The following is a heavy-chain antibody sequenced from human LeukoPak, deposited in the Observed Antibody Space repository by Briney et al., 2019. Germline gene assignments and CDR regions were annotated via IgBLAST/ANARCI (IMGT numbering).Heavy chain of an antibody. V-gene: IGHV1-2*02. CDR1: GYTFTGFY. J-gene: IGHJ4*02. D-gene: IGHD2-2*01. CDR3: ARNGYCSTTSCFPLHY. Sequence: ASVKVSCKASGYTFTGFYIHWIRQAPGHGLEWMGWINPTSGGTNYALKFQGRVTMTRDTSIRTAYMELNRLRSDDTAMYYCARNGYCSTTSCFPLHYWGQGTLVTVSS. CDR2: INPTSGGT.